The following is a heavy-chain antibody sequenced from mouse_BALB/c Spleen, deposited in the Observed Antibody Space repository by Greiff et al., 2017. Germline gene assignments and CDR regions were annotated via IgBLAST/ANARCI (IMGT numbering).Heavy chain of an antibody. D-gene: IGHD3-1*01. CDR1: GFSLSTSGMG. Sequence: QVTLKVSGPGILQPSQTLSLTCSFSGFSLSTSGMGVGWIRQPSGKGLEWLAHIWWDDDKRYNPALKSRLTISKDTSSNQVFLKIASVDTADTATYYCARIPTARATAMDYWGQGTSVTVSS. J-gene: IGHJ4*01. CDR2: IWWDDDK. V-gene: IGHV8-8*01. CDR3: ARIPTARATAMDY.